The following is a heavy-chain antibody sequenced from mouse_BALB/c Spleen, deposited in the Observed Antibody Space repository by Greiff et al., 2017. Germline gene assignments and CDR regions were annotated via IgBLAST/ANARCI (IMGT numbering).Heavy chain of an antibody. D-gene: IGHD6-1*01. V-gene: IGHV1-82*01. CDR3: ASPATFYGYFDV. Sequence: VKLMESGPELVKPGASVKISCKASGYAFSSSWMNWVKQRPGQGLEWIGRIYPGDGDTNYNGKFKGKATLTADKSSSTAYMQLSSLTSVDSAVYFCASPATFYGYFDVWGAGTTVTVSS. CDR2: IYPGDGDT. CDR1: GYAFSSSW. J-gene: IGHJ1*01.